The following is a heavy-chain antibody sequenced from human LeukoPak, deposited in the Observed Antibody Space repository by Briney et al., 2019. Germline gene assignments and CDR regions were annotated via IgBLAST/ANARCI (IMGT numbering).Heavy chain of an antibody. CDR2: IYTSGST. J-gene: IGHJ6*04. CDR3: ASASTPAFMDV. CDR1: GGSISSYY. Sequence: PSETLSLTCTVSGGSISSYYWGWIRQPAGKGLEWIGRIYTSGSTNYNPSLKSRVTMSVDTSKNQFSLKLSSATAADPAVHSRASASTPAFMDVWGKGTTVTVSS. V-gene: IGHV4-4*07. D-gene: IGHD2-2*01.